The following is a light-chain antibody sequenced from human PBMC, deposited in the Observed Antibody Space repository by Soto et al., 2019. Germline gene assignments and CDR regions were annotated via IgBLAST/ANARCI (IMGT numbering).Light chain of an antibody. CDR2: EGI. CDR1: SSDIGTYNL. Sequence: QSALTQPASVSGSPGQSITISCTGTSSDIGTYNLVSWYQHYPGKAPKLMIYEGIKRPSGVSNRFSGSKSGNTAFLTISGLQVEDEAEYFCGSFTTSRIWVFGGGTKVTVL. J-gene: IGLJ3*02. CDR3: GSFTTSRIWV. V-gene: IGLV2-14*02.